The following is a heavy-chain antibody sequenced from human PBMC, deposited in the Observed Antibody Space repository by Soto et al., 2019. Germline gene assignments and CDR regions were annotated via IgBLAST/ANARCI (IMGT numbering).Heavy chain of an antibody. D-gene: IGHD2-2*01. CDR3: VSSRSAIYGDAFDV. Sequence: VQLQESGPGLVKPSETLSLTCSVSGASISSYFRSWIRQPPGKGLEWIGYIYDDGNTNYNPSLKSRVSILLDTSKNQFSLNLSSVTAADTAVYYCVSSRSAIYGDAFDVWGQGTMVAVSS. V-gene: IGHV4-59*03. J-gene: IGHJ3*01. CDR2: IYDDGNT. CDR1: GASISSYF.